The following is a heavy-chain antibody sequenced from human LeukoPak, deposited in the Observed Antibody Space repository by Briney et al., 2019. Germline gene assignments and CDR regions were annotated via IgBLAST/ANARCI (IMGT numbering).Heavy chain of an antibody. J-gene: IGHJ6*02. Sequence: GGSLRLSCAASGFTFSSYGMHWVRQAPGKGLEWVAVIWYDGSNKYYADSVKGRFTISRDNSKNTLYLQMNSLRAEDTAVYYCARASAPTIYYYYGMDVWGQGTTVTVSS. V-gene: IGHV3-33*01. CDR3: ARASAPTIYYYYGMDV. CDR1: GFTFSSYG. CDR2: IWYDGSNK.